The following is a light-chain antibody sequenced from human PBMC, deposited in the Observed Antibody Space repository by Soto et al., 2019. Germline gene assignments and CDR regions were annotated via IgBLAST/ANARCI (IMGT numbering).Light chain of an antibody. Sequence: EIVMTQSPATLSVSPGERATLSCRASQSLSSNLAWYRQKPGQAPRLLIYGASTRATDIPARFSGSGSGTEFTLTISSLQSEDFAVYYCQQYNNWPRTFGQGTKVEIK. V-gene: IGKV3-15*01. J-gene: IGKJ1*01. CDR2: GAS. CDR3: QQYNNWPRT. CDR1: QSLSSN.